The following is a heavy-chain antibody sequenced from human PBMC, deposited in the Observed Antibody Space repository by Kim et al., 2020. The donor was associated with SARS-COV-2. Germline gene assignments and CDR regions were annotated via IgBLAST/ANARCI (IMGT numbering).Heavy chain of an antibody. J-gene: IGHJ5*02. V-gene: IGHV1-3*01. CDR3: ARLEYNYYDSSGYPPGP. Sequence: ASVKVSCKASGYTFTSYAMHWVRQAPGQRLEWMGWINAGNGNTKYSQKFQGRVTITRDTSASTAYMELSSLRSEDTAVYYCARLEYNYYDSSGYPPGPWGQGTLVTVSS. CDR2: INAGNGNT. CDR1: GYTFTSYA. D-gene: IGHD3-22*01.